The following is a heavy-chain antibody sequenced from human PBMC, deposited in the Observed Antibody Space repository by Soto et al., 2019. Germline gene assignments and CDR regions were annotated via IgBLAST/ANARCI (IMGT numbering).Heavy chain of an antibody. Sequence: PGGSLRLSCAASGFTFNNFAMSWVRQAPGKGLEWVSSISDGGGSTYYGDSVKGRFTISRDNSKNTLYLQMNSLRAEDTAVYYCAICPGEKCARNTIFGVVGEGFDYWGQGTLVTVSS. V-gene: IGHV3-23*01. CDR1: GFTFNNFA. J-gene: IGHJ4*02. CDR2: ISDGGGST. CDR3: AICPGEKCARNTIFGVVGEGFDY. D-gene: IGHD3-3*01.